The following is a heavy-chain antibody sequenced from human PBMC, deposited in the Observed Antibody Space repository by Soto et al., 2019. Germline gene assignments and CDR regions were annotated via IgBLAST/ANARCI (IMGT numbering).Heavy chain of an antibody. V-gene: IGHV1-2*02. CDR2: INPNSGGT. CDR3: ARGGRDCSGGSCYLYYFDY. CDR1: GYTFTGYY. Sequence: ASVKVSCKASGYTFTGYYMHWVRQAPGQGLEWMGWINPNSGGTNYAQKFQGRVTMTRGTSISTAYMELSRLRSDDTAVYYCARGGRDCSGGSCYLYYFDYWGQGTQVTVSS. J-gene: IGHJ4*02. D-gene: IGHD2-15*01.